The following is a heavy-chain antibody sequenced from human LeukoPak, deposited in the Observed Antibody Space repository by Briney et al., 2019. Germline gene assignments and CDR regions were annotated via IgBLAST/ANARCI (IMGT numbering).Heavy chain of an antibody. V-gene: IGHV3-21*01. J-gene: IGHJ3*02. CDR1: GFTFSSYS. Sequence: PGGSLRLSCAASGFTFSSYSMNWVRQAPGKGLEWVSYISSSSNYIYYADSVKGRFTISRDNAKNSLYLQMNNLKAEDTAVYYCARERDHSGSLRWDVFDIWGQGTMVTVSS. CDR3: ARERDHSGSLRWDVFDI. CDR2: ISSSSNYI. D-gene: IGHD1-26*01.